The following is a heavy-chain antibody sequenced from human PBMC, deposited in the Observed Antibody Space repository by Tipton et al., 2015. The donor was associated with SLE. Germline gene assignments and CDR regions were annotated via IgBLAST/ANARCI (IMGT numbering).Heavy chain of an antibody. CDR2: IRYDGNKK. V-gene: IGHV3-33*01. D-gene: IGHD3-10*01. Sequence: SLRLSCTASGFNFWSFGMHWVRQAPGKGLEWVAVIRYDGNKKYYADSVKGRFTISRDNSKNTLDLQMNSLRAEDTANYYCAREVPGGANYFDYWGQGTLVTVSS. J-gene: IGHJ4*02. CDR1: GFNFWSFG. CDR3: AREVPGGANYFDY.